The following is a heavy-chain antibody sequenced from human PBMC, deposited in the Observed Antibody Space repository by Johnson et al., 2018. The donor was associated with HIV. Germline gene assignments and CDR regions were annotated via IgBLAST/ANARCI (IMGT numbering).Heavy chain of an antibody. Sequence: EVQLVESGGGLVQPGRSLRLSCEASGFTFDDYAMHWVRQAPGKGLEWVSYISSSDGTKNYADSVKGRFTISRDNAKNSLYLQMNSLRAEDTAVYYCARVSTVTRYDAFDIWGQGTMVTVSS. D-gene: IGHD4-17*01. CDR3: ARVSTVTRYDAFDI. J-gene: IGHJ3*02. V-gene: IGHV3-48*03. CDR1: GFTFDDYA. CDR2: ISSSDGTK.